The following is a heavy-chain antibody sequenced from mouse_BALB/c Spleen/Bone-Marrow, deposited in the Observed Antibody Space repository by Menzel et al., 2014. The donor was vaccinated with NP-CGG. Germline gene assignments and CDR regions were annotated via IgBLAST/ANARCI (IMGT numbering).Heavy chain of an antibody. Sequence: EVKLVESGGGLVKPGGSLKLSCAASGFTFSSYTMSWVRQTPEKRLEWVATISSGGSYTYYPDSVKGRFTISRDNAKNTLYLQMSSLKSEDTAMYHCTRDAMDYWGQGTSVTVSS. J-gene: IGHJ4*01. CDR3: TRDAMDY. CDR2: ISSGGSYT. V-gene: IGHV5-6-4*01. CDR1: GFTFSSYT.